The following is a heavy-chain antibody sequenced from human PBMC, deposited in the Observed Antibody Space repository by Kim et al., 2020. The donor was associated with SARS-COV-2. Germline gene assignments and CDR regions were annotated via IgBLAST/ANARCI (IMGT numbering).Heavy chain of an antibody. D-gene: IGHD3-3*01. Sequence: GGSLRLSCAASGFTFEGYGIHWVRQAPGKGLEWVAVVSSDGGNTYYADSLKGRFTISRDNSKNTLDLQMNSLRAEDTAVYYCAKVLRVAVFDFWGRGTQVTVSS. V-gene: IGHV3-30*18. CDR3: AKVLRVAVFDF. CDR2: VSSDGGNT. J-gene: IGHJ4*02. CDR1: GFTFEGYG.